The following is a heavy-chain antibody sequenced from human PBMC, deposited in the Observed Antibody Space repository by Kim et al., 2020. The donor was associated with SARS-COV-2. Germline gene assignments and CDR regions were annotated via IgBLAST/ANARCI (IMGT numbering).Heavy chain of an antibody. CDR1: GFTFSSYA. CDR2: ISYDGSNK. Sequence: GGSLRLFCAASGFTFSSYAMHWVRQAPGKGLEWVAVISYDGSNKYYADSVKGRFTISRDNSKNTLYLQMNSLRAEDTAVYYCAREGWGDYSNLNYYYGMDVWGQGTTVTVSS. J-gene: IGHJ6*02. V-gene: IGHV3-30*04. CDR3: AREGWGDYSNLNYYYGMDV. D-gene: IGHD4-4*01.